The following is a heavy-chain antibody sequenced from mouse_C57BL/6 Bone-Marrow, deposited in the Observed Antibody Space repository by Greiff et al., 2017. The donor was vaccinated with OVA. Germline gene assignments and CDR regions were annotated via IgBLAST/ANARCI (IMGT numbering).Heavy chain of an antibody. CDR1: GYTFTSYW. CDR2: IDPNSGGT. CDR3: AREGLAY. J-gene: IGHJ3*01. Sequence: QVQLQQPGAELVKPGASVKLSCKASGYTFTSYWMHWVKQRPGRGLEWIGRIDPNSGGTKYDEKFKSKATLTVDKPSSTAYMQLSSLTSKDSAVYYCAREGLAYWGQGTLVTVSA. V-gene: IGHV1-72*01.